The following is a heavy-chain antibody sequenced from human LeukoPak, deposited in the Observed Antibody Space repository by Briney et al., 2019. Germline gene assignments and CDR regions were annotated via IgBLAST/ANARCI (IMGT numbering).Heavy chain of an antibody. CDR3: AKDGYDILTGYHDAFDI. J-gene: IGHJ3*02. D-gene: IGHD3-9*01. Sequence: GGSLRLSCAASGFTFSSYGMHWVRQAPGKGLVWVAVISYDGSNKYYADSVKGRFTISRDNSKNTLYLQMNSLRAEDTAVYYCAKDGYDILTGYHDAFDIWGQGTMVTVSS. V-gene: IGHV3-30*18. CDR1: GFTFSSYG. CDR2: ISYDGSNK.